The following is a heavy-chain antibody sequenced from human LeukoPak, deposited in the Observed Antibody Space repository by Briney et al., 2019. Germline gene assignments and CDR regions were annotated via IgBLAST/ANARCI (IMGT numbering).Heavy chain of an antibody. Sequence: GGSLRLSCAASGFTFGDYYMSWIRQAPGKGLERVSYISSSGSAIYYADSIKGRFTIYRDNARNSLYLQLNSLRAEDTAMYYCARYHDDFWSGRAGWFDPWGQGTLVTASS. CDR1: GFTFGDYY. J-gene: IGHJ5*02. CDR3: ARYHDDFWSGRAGWFDP. D-gene: IGHD3-3*01. CDR2: ISSSGSAI. V-gene: IGHV3-11*04.